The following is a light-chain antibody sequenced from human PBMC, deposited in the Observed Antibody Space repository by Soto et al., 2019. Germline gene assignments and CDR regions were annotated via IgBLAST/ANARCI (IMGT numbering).Light chain of an antibody. CDR2: DNS. J-gene: IGLJ3*02. CDR3: QSSDGSLSSSV. V-gene: IGLV1-40*01. Sequence: QSALTQPPSVSGAPGQRVTISCTGTSSNIGSGYDVHWYQQLPGTAPKLLIYDNSNRPSGVPDRFSGPKSGTSASLAITGLQAEDEADYYFQSSDGSLSSSVFGGGTKLTVL. CDR1: SSNIGSGYD.